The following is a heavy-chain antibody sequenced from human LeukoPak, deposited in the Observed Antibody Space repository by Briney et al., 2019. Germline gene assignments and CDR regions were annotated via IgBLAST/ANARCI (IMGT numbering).Heavy chain of an antibody. Sequence: PGGSLRLSCAASGFTFSSSGMHWVRQAPGKGLEWVALISYDGSTKYYADSVKGRFTISRDNSKNTLYLQMNCLRAEDTAVYYCAKSVVLVRGVIPDKGQSGFDYWGQGTLVTVSS. D-gene: IGHD3-10*01. CDR1: GFTFSSSG. CDR3: AKSVVLVRGVIPDKGQSGFDY. CDR2: ISYDGSTK. V-gene: IGHV3-30*18. J-gene: IGHJ4*02.